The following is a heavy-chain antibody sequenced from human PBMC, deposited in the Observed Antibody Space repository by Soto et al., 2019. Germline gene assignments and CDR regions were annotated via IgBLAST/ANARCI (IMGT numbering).Heavy chain of an antibody. J-gene: IGHJ4*02. CDR3: ARRTVNIRTFYSGLKTHCFDY. Sequence: SESLALTCAVSGGCISSRRYYWGWIRQPPGKGLEWIGSIYYSGSTYYTPSLQSRVAISVDTSKNQFSLKLNSVTAADTAVYYCARRTVNIRTFYSGLKTHCFDYWGQGTLVTVSS. D-gene: IGHD6-19*01. CDR2: IYYSGST. CDR1: GGCISSRRYY. V-gene: IGHV4-39*01.